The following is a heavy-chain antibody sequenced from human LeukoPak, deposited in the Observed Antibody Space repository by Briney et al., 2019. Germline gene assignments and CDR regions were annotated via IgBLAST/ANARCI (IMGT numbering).Heavy chain of an antibody. V-gene: IGHV3-11*04. J-gene: IGHJ3*02. Sequence: GGSLRLSCAASGFTFSDYYMSWIRQAPGKGLEWVSYISSSGSTIYYADSVKGRFTISRDNAKNSLYLQMNSLRAEDTAVYYCARGELGYCSSTSCYGAFDIWGQGTMVTVSS. D-gene: IGHD2-2*01. CDR1: GFTFSDYY. CDR2: ISSSGSTI. CDR3: ARGELGYCSSTSCYGAFDI.